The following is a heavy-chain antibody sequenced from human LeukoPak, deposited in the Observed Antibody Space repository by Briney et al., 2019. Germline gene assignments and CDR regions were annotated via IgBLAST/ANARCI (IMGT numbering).Heavy chain of an antibody. J-gene: IGHJ4*02. CDR2: ISIEGIA. V-gene: IGHV3-53*01. Sequence: GGSLRLSCAVAGVAVNSYFMGWVRQAPGKGLEWVSIISIEGIAYYADSVKGRFTISRDNSKNTLYLQMNSLRVEDTAFYYCARGRGGDWGQGALVTVSS. CDR1: GVAVNSYF. D-gene: IGHD2-15*01. CDR3: ARGRGGD.